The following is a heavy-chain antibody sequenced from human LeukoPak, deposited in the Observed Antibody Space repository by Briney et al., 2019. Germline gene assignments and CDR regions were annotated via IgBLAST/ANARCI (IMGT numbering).Heavy chain of an antibody. CDR2: INPTTGST. Sequence: ASVKVSCKASGYSFTSYYIHWVRQAPGQGLEWMGIINPTTGSTIYAQTFQGRVTMTRDVSTSTAYMELSSLRSEDTAVYYCARDGYCGGDCYSGYYYYYGMDVWGQGTTVTVSS. V-gene: IGHV1-46*01. D-gene: IGHD2-21*02. CDR3: ARDGYCGGDCYSGYYYYYGMDV. CDR1: GYSFTSYY. J-gene: IGHJ6*02.